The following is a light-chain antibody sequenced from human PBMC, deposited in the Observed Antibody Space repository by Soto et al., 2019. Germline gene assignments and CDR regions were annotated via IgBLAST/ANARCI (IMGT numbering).Light chain of an antibody. J-gene: IGLJ2*01. CDR3: QSYDSSLSGSV. CDR2: DNN. CDR1: ISNIGADYD. Sequence: QSVLTQPPSLSGAPGQRVTISCTGSISNIGADYDVHWYQQLPGTAPKLLIFDNNNRPSGVPDRFSGSKSGTSASLAITGLQAEDEADYYCQSYDSSLSGSVFGGGTKVTVL. V-gene: IGLV1-40*01.